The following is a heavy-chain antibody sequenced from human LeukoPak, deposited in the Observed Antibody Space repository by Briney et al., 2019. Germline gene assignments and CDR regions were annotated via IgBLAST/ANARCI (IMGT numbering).Heavy chain of an antibody. CDR1: GFTFSSYW. Sequence: GGSLRLSCAASGFTFSSYWMHWVRQAPGKGLVWVSHINNDGSSTTYADSVKGRFTISRDNAKNTLYLQMNSLRAEDTAVYYCASQYYYDSSASWGQGTLVTVSS. J-gene: IGHJ5*02. CDR3: ASQYYYDSSAS. D-gene: IGHD3-22*01. CDR2: INNDGSST. V-gene: IGHV3-74*01.